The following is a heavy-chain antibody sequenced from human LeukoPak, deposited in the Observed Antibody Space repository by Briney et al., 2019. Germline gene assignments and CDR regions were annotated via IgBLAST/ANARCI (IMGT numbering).Heavy chain of an antibody. D-gene: IGHD3-22*01. V-gene: IGHV3-48*02. J-gene: IGHJ4*02. CDR1: GFIFSSYS. CDR3: ARDRSSSGYYPFDY. Sequence: PGGSLRLSCAASGFIFSSYSMNWVRQAPGKGLEWVSYISTTGSTIYYADSVKGRFTISRDNAKNSLYLQMNSLRDEDTAVYYCARDRSSSGYYPFDYWGQGTLVTASS. CDR2: ISTTGSTI.